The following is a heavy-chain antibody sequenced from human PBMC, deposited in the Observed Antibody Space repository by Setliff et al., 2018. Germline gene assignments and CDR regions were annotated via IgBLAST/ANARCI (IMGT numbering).Heavy chain of an antibody. CDR2: IYYSGST. V-gene: IGHV4-39*07. CDR1: GGSTSSSSYY. Sequence: LSLTCTVSGGSTSSSSYYWGWIRQPPGKGLEWIGSIYYSGSTYYNPSLKSRVTISVDTSKNQFSLKLSSVTAADTAVYYCASVVEDYYDSSGYFLPSYYFDYWGQGTLVTVSS. D-gene: IGHD3-22*01. CDR3: ASVVEDYYDSSGYFLPSYYFDY. J-gene: IGHJ4*02.